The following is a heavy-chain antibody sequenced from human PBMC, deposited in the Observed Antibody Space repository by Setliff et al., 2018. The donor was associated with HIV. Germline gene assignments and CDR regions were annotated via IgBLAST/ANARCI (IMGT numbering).Heavy chain of an antibody. Sequence: PGESLKISCTGSGYSFSNHWIGGVRQMPGRGLEWVAIIYPQDSDTRYSPSFEGHVTISADTSRYTAYFQWRSLRASDTAIYYCARHRIDIFRLVVQYPGPFELWGRGTMVTVSS. CDR3: ARHRIDIFRLVVQYPGPFEL. CDR1: GYSFSNHW. D-gene: IGHD2-2*01. J-gene: IGHJ3*01. V-gene: IGHV5-51*01. CDR2: IYPQDSDT.